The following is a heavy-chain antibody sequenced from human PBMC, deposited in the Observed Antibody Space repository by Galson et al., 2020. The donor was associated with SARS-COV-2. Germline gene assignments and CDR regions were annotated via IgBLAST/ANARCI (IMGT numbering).Heavy chain of an antibody. Sequence: SRTLYLTCAVSGGSFSGYYWSWIRQTPGKGLEWIGEINHSGSTSYNPSLESRVTISVDTSKNQFSLKLRSVTAADTAVYYCARVDYYGSGSPPWGQGTLVTVSS. J-gene: IGHJ5*02. CDR2: INHSGST. CDR3: ARVDYYGSGSPP. CDR1: GGSFSGYY. V-gene: IGHV4-34*01. D-gene: IGHD3-10*01.